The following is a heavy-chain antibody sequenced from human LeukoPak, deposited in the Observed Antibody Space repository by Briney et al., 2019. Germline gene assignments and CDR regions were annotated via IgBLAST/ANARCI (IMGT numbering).Heavy chain of an antibody. J-gene: IGHJ4*02. CDR3: AKDISDTAMVTFGY. D-gene: IGHD5-18*01. CDR2: ISWNSGSI. V-gene: IGHV3-9*01. Sequence: PGGSLRLSCAASGFTFDDYAMHWVRQAPGRGLEWVSGISWNSGSIGYADSVKGRFTISRDNAKNSLYLQMNSLRAEDTALYYCAKDISDTAMVTFGYWGQGTLVTVSS. CDR1: GFTFDDYA.